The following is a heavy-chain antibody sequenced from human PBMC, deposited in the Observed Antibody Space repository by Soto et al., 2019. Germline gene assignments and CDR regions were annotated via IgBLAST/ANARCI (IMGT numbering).Heavy chain of an antibody. D-gene: IGHD3-10*01. Sequence: SETLSLTCTVSGGSISSGGYYWSWIRQHPGKGLEWIGYIYYSGSTYYNPSLKSRVTISVDTSKNQFSLKLSSVTAADTAVYYCARGEGFGEFIDYWGQGTLVTVSS. CDR3: ARGEGFGEFIDY. J-gene: IGHJ4*02. V-gene: IGHV4-31*03. CDR1: GGSISSGGYY. CDR2: IYYSGST.